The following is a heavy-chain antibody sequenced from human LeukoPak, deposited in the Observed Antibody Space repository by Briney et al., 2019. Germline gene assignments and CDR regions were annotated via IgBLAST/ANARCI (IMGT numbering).Heavy chain of an antibody. CDR3: AREDITIFGVVIIEAGDAFDI. CDR1: GYTFTSYD. J-gene: IGHJ3*02. Sequence: ASAKVSCKASGYTFTSYDINWVRQATGQGLEWMGWMNPNSGNTGYAQKFQGRVTMTRNTSISTVYMELSSLRSEDTAVYYCAREDITIFGVVIIEAGDAFDIWGQGTMVTVSS. D-gene: IGHD3-3*01. CDR2: MNPNSGNT. V-gene: IGHV1-8*01.